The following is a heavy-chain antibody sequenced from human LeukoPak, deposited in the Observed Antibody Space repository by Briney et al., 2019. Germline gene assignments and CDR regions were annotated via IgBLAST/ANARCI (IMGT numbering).Heavy chain of an antibody. CDR3: AKGNDYWSGLRRTDY. J-gene: IGHJ4*02. V-gene: IGHV3-23*01. CDR1: GFTFNNYG. D-gene: IGHD3-3*01. CDR2: ISGGGGNT. Sequence: GGSLRLSCAASGFTFNNYGMSWVRQAPGKGLEWVSSISGGGGNTNYADSMKGRFTISRDNSNNTLYLQVNSLRGEDTAVYCCAKGNDYWSGLRRTDYWGQGTLVTVSS.